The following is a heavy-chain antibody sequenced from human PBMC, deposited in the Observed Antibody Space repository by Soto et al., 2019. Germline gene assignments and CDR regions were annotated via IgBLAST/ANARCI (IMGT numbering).Heavy chain of an antibody. Sequence: QVQLVQSGAEVKKPGASVKVSCKASGYTFTSYDINWVRQATGQGLEWMGWMNPNSGNTAYAQKFLGRLTMNRNRSISTAYMELSSLRSEDTGVYYWARERTRGFDPWGQGTLVTVSS. J-gene: IGHJ5*02. CDR1: GYTFTSYD. CDR2: MNPNSGNT. CDR3: ARERTRGFDP. V-gene: IGHV1-8*01.